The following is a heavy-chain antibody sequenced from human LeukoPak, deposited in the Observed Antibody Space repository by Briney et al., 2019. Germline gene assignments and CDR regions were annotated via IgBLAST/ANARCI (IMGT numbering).Heavy chain of an antibody. CDR3: NAYDSSGARGGAGFDY. Sequence: GGCLRLSCTASAFTFSSAGMNWVRQAPWKGLEWVDRIKRKTDGETTDYAAPVKGRFTISRDDSKSTLYLQMNSLKTEDTAVFYCNAYDSSGARGGAGFDYWGQGTLVTVSS. CDR1: AFTFSSAG. V-gene: IGHV3-15*07. J-gene: IGHJ4*02. CDR2: IKRKTDGETT. D-gene: IGHD3-22*01.